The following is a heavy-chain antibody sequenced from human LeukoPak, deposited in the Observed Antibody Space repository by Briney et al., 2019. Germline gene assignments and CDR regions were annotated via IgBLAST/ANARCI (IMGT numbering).Heavy chain of an antibody. D-gene: IGHD2-21*02. J-gene: IGHJ4*02. CDR3: ASSRRGGDCFDY. Sequence: PSETLSLTCTVSGGSLSSYYWSWLRQPPGKGLEWIGYIYYSGSTNYNPSLKSRVTISVDTSKNQFSLKLSSVTAADTAVYYCASSRRGGDCFDYWGQGTLVTVSS. CDR1: GGSLSSYY. CDR2: IYYSGST. V-gene: IGHV4-59*01.